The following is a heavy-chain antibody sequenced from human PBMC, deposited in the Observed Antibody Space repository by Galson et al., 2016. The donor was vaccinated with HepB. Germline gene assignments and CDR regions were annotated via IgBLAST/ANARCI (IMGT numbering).Heavy chain of an antibody. CDR3: ASYLVQSWAGSDAFDT. CDR1: GFSFSDYY. V-gene: IGHV4-34*12. J-gene: IGHJ3*02. D-gene: IGHD6-13*01. Sequence: LRLSCAASGFSFSDYYMAWIRQPPGKRLEWIGEIFHSGGTNYNPSLTSRVTMSVDKSRNHVSLRLISVTAADTAMYYCASYLVQSWAGSDAFDTWGLGTMVTVSS. CDR2: IFHSGGT.